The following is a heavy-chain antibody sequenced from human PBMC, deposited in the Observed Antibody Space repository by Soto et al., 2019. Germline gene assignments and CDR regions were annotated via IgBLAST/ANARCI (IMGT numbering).Heavy chain of an antibody. CDR1: GYTFTSYC. J-gene: IGHJ4*02. V-gene: IGHV1-18*01. D-gene: IGHD3-3*01. Sequence: ASVKVSCKASGYTFTSYCISWVRQAPGQGLEWMGWISAYNGNTNYAQKLQGRVTMTTDTSTSTAYMELRSLGSDDTAVYYCARDDDDFWSGYYRASGYFDYWGQGTLVTVSS. CDR3: ARDDDDFWSGYYRASGYFDY. CDR2: ISAYNGNT.